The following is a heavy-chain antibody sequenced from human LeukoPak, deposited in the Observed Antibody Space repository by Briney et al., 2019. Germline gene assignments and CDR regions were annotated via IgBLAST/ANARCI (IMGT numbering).Heavy chain of an antibody. V-gene: IGHV3-7*01. Sequence: GGSLRLSCAASGFTFSSYWISWVRQAPGKGLEWVANIKQDGSEKYYVDSVKGRFTISRDNAKNSLYLQMNSLRAEDTAVYYCARGFGRPWGQGTMVTVSS. CDR1: GFTFSSYW. D-gene: IGHD3-16*01. J-gene: IGHJ3*01. CDR3: ARGFGRP. CDR2: IKQDGSEK.